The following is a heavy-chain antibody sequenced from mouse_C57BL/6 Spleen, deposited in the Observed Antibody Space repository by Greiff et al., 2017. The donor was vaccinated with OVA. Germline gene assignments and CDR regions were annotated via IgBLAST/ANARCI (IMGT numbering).Heavy chain of an antibody. V-gene: IGHV5-16*01. J-gene: IGHJ2*01. Sequence: EVQRVESEGGLVQPGSSMKLSCTASGFTFSDYYMAWVRQVPEKGLEWVANINYDGSSTYYLDSLKSRFIISRDNAKNILYLQMSSLKSEDTATYYCAREGDYYGSSYLDYWGQGTTLTVSS. D-gene: IGHD1-1*01. CDR3: AREGDYYGSSYLDY. CDR1: GFTFSDYY. CDR2: INYDGSST.